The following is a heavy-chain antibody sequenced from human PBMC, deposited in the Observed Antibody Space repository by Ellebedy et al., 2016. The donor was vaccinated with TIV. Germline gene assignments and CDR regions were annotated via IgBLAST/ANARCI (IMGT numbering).Heavy chain of an antibody. J-gene: IGHJ4*02. CDR2: ISAYNGNT. V-gene: IGHV1-18*01. D-gene: IGHD6-13*01. Sequence: ASVKVSCXASGYTFTSYGISWVRQAPGQGLEWMGWISAYNGNTNYAQKLQGRVTMTRNTSISTAYMELSSLRSEDTAVYYCARLSRFGIAAFDYWGQGTLVTVSS. CDR1: GYTFTSYG. CDR3: ARLSRFGIAAFDY.